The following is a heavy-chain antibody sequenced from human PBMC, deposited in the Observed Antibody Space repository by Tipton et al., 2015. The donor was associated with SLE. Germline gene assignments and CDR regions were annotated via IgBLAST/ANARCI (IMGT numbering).Heavy chain of an antibody. J-gene: IGHJ3*02. V-gene: IGHV3-64*02. CDR1: GFTFSSYA. Sequence: GSLRLSCTASGFTFSSYAMHWVRQAPGKGLEYVSAISSNGGSTYNADSVKDRFTISRDNSKNTLHIQMGSMRAEDMAVYYCARGGRGLIVVTYDAFDIWGQGTMVTVSS. CDR2: ISSNGGST. CDR3: ARGGRGLIVVTYDAFDI. D-gene: IGHD3-22*01.